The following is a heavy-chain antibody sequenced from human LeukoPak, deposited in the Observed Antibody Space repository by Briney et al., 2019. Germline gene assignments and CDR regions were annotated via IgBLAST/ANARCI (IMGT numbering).Heavy chain of an antibody. J-gene: IGHJ4*02. V-gene: IGHV3-48*04. CDR3: ARESVVRGVDLDY. CDR2: ISSSSSTI. Sequence: PGGSLRLSCAASGFTFSSYSMNWVRQAPGKGLEWVSYISSSSSTIYYADSVKGRFTISRDNAKNSLYLQMNSLRAEDTAVYYCARESVVRGVDLDYWGQGTLVTVSS. CDR1: GFTFSSYS. D-gene: IGHD3-10*01.